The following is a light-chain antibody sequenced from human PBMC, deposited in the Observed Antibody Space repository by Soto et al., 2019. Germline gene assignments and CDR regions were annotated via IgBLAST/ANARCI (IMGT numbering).Light chain of an antibody. V-gene: IGLV1-40*01. J-gene: IGLJ2*01. CDR3: QSYDSSLSVV. CDR1: SSNIGAGYD. CDR2: GNS. Sequence: QPVLTQPPSVSGAPGQRVTISCTGSSSNIGAGYDVHWYQQLPGTAPKLLIYGNSNRPSGVPDRFSGSKSGTSASLAITGLQAVDEADYYCQSYDSSLSVVFGGGTQLTVL.